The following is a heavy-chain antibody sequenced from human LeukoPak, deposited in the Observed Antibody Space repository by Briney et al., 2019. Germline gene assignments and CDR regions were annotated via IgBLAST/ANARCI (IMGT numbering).Heavy chain of an antibody. D-gene: IGHD5-24*01. CDR1: GFTFSVAA. Sequence: QPGGSLILSCAASGFTFSVAAMTWVRQAPGKGLEWVSLIGASGESTYYADSVKGRFTISRDNSKNTMSLQMNSLRVEDTAMYFCAKDIQSSTWGLGTMVTVSS. J-gene: IGHJ3*01. CDR3: AKDIQSST. CDR2: IGASGEST. V-gene: IGHV3-23*01.